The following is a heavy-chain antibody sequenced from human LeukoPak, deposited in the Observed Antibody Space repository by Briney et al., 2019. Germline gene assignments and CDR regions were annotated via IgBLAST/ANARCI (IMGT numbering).Heavy chain of an antibody. CDR2: MNPNIWDT. J-gene: IGHJ5*02. CDR3: ARGASAYCSGGSCYSGSAWFDP. CDR1: GYTFTSCD. Sequence: ASVKVSCKASGYTFTSCDINWVRQATGQRLEWMGWMNPNIWDTGYTQKFQCRVTMTRNTSISTAYMELSSLRSEDTAVYYCARGASAYCSGGSCYSGSAWFDPWGQGTLVTVSS. V-gene: IGHV1-8*01. D-gene: IGHD2-15*01.